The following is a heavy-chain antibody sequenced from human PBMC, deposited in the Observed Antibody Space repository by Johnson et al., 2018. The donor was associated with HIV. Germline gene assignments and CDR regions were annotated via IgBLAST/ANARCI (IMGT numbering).Heavy chain of an antibody. CDR3: AKGPNLDPLPFDI. CDR1: GFTVSSNY. J-gene: IGHJ3*02. D-gene: IGHD1-14*01. V-gene: IGHV3-66*01. CDR2: IYSGGST. Sequence: CAASGFTVSSNYMSWVRQAPGKGLEWVSVIYSGGSTYYADSVKGRFTISRDNSKNTLYLQMNSLRAEDTAVYYCAKGPNLDPLPFDIWGQGTMVTVSS.